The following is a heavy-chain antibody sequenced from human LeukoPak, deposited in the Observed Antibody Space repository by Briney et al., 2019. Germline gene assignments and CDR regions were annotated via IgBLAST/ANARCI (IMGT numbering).Heavy chain of an antibody. CDR3: ARDTPLSGLDT. D-gene: IGHD1-26*01. J-gene: IGHJ3*02. Sequence: PGGSLRLSCAASGLTVCNNYMSWVRQAPGKGLEGVSVIYSGGSTYYADSVKGRFTISRDMSKNTLYLQMNSLRAEDTAVYYCARDTPLSGLDTWGQGTMVTVSS. V-gene: IGHV3-53*01. CDR1: GLTVCNNY. CDR2: IYSGGST.